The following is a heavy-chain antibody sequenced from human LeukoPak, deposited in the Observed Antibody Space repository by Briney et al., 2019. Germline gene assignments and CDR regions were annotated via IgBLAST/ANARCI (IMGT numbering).Heavy chain of an antibody. CDR2: TYYRSKWYN. D-gene: IGHD3-3*01. J-gene: IGHJ5*02. Sequence: SQTLSLTCAISGDSVSSNSAAWSWIRQSPSRGLEWLGRTYYRSKWYNDYAVSVKSRITINPDTSKSQFSLQLNSVTPEDTAVYYCARGEIFGVVIPNWFDPWGQGTLVTVSS. V-gene: IGHV6-1*01. CDR1: GDSVSSNSAA. CDR3: ARGEIFGVVIPNWFDP.